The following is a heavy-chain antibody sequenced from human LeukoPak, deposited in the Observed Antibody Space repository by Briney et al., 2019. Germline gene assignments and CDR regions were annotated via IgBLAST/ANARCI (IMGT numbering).Heavy chain of an antibody. Sequence: ASVKVSCKASGYTFTSYGISWVRQAPGQGLEWMGWISAYNGNTNYAQKLQGRVTMTTDTSTSTAYMELRSLRSDDTAVYYCARDLRSYHGSGSYRYYYYYGMDVWGQGTTVTVSS. CDR1: GYTFTSYG. V-gene: IGHV1-18*01. CDR3: ARDLRSYHGSGSYRYYYYYGMDV. J-gene: IGHJ6*02. CDR2: ISAYNGNT. D-gene: IGHD3-10*01.